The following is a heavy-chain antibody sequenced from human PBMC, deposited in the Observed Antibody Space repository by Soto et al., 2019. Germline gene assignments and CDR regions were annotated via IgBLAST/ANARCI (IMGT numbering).Heavy chain of an antibody. CDR2: IYVDGSST. CDR3: ASSPPAYYDFWSGYYTPPLDY. CDR1: GFTFSSYW. J-gene: IGHJ4*02. D-gene: IGHD3-3*01. Sequence: GGSLRLSCAASGFTFSSYWMHWVRQAPGKGLVWVSRIYVDGSSTSYADFVKGRFTISRDNPKNTLFLQMTSLRAEDTAVFYFASSPPAYYDFWSGYYTPPLDYWGQGTLVTVSS. V-gene: IGHV3-74*01.